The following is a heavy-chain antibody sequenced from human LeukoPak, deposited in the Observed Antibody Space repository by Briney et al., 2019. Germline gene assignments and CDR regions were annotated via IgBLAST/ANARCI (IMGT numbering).Heavy chain of an antibody. V-gene: IGHV1-69*04. CDR3: ARLGGGSSWSSFDF. CDR1: GGTFSSYA. CDR2: IIPILGIA. Sequence: SVKVSCKASGGTFSSYAISWVRQAPGQGLEWMGRIIPILGIANYAQKFQGRVTITADKSTSTAYMELSSLRSDDTAVYYCARLGGGSSWSSFDFWGQGTLVTVSS. D-gene: IGHD6-13*01. J-gene: IGHJ4*02.